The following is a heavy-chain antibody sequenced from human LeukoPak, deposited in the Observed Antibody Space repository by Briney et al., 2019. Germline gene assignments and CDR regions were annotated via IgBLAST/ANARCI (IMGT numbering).Heavy chain of an antibody. J-gene: IGHJ6*02. D-gene: IGHD3-22*01. CDR3: ARHDTMIVVAHNYYYGMDV. V-gene: IGHV4-59*05. CDR2: IYYSGST. CDR1: GGSISSYY. Sequence: SETLSLTCTVSGGSISSYYWSWIRQPPGKGLEWIGSIYYSGSTYYNPSLKSRVTISVDTSKNQFSLKLSSVTAADTAVYYCARHDTMIVVAHNYYYGMDVWGQGTTVTVSS.